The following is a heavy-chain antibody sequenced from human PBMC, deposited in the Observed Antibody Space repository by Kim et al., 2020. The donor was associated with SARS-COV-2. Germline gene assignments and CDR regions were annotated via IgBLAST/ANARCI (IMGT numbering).Heavy chain of an antibody. Sequence: GGSLRLSCAASGFTFSGSAMHWVRQASGKGLEWVGRIRSKANSYATAYAASVKGRFTISRDDSKNTAYLQMNSLKTEDTAVYYCTRVPLLWFGEPQTEYGMDVWGQGTTVTVSS. CDR2: IRSKANSYAT. CDR1: GFTFSGSA. D-gene: IGHD3-10*01. J-gene: IGHJ6*02. CDR3: TRVPLLWFGEPQTEYGMDV. V-gene: IGHV3-73*01.